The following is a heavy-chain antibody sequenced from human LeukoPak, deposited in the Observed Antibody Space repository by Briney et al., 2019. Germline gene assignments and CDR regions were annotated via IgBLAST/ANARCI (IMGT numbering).Heavy chain of an antibody. CDR2: IWYDGSNK. D-gene: IGHD3-10*01. Sequence: GGSLRLSCAASGFTFSSYGMHWVRQAPGKGLEWVAVIWYDGSNKYYADSVKGRFTISRDNSKNTLYLQMNSLRAEDTAVYYCARIYGSGSSKSGNFDYWGQGTLVTVSS. V-gene: IGHV3-33*01. CDR3: ARIYGSGSSKSGNFDY. CDR1: GFTFSSYG. J-gene: IGHJ4*02.